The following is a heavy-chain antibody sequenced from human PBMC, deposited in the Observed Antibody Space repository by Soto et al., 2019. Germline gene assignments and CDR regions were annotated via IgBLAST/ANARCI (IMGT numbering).Heavy chain of an antibody. V-gene: IGHV5-51*01. J-gene: IGHJ5*02. CDR1: GYSFLSYW. CDR3: ARRYCSGGSCQDWFDP. Sequence: PGESLKISCKGSGYSFLSYWIGWVRQMPGRGLEWMGIIYPDDSDTRYSPSFQGRVTISADKSISTAYLQWSSLKASDTALYYCARRYCSGGSCQDWFDPWGQGTLVTVSS. CDR2: IYPDDSDT. D-gene: IGHD2-15*01.